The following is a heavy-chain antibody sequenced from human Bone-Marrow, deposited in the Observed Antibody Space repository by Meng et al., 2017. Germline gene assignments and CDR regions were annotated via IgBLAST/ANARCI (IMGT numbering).Heavy chain of an antibody. D-gene: IGHD4-23*01. Sequence: VQVVESCGGGVQHARSLRLSCAASGLTFRSNAMHWFRQAPEKGVEWVAVISYVRSNKYYEDSVKGRFTISRDNSKNTLYLQMNSLRDEDTAVYYCARGGNEFDYWGQGTLVTVSS. V-gene: IGHV3-30*01. CDR3: ARGGNEFDY. J-gene: IGHJ4*02. CDR1: GLTFRSNA. CDR2: ISYVRSNK.